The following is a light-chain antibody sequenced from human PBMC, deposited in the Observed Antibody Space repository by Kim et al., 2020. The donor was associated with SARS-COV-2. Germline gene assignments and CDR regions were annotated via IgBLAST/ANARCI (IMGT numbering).Light chain of an antibody. CDR1: SSDVGGYNY. V-gene: IGLV2-14*04. Sequence: GQSTTNSCTGTSSDVGGYNYVSWYQQHPGKAPKLMIYDVSKRPSGVSNRFSGSKSGNTASLTISGLQAEDEADYYCSSYTSSSTRVFGGGTQLTVL. CDR3: SSYTSSSTRV. CDR2: DVS. J-gene: IGLJ3*02.